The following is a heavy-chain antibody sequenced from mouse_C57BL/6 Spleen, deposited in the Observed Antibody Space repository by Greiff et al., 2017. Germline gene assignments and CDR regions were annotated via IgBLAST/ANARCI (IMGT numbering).Heavy chain of an antibody. Sequence: EVQLQQSGPELVKPGASVKIPCKASGYTFTDYNMDWVKQSHGKSLEWIGDINPNNGGTIYNQKFKGKATLTVDKSSSTAYMELRSLTSEDTAVYYCARKGDYGSSYGYVDVWGTGTTVTVSS. CDR3: ARKGDYGSSYGYVDV. CDR1: GYTFTDYN. J-gene: IGHJ1*03. V-gene: IGHV1-18*01. CDR2: INPNNGGT. D-gene: IGHD1-1*01.